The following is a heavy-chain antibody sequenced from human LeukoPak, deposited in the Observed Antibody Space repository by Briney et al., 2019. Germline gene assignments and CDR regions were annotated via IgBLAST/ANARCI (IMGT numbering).Heavy chain of an antibody. CDR2: ISGSGGST. V-gene: IGHV3-23*01. CDR1: GFTFSSYA. Sequence: GGSLRLSCAASGFTFSSYAMSWVRQAPGKGLEWVSAISGSGGSTYYADSVKGRFTISRDNSKNTLYLQMNSLRAEDTAVYYCARDPTTSSGYHENWFDPWGQGTLVTVSS. CDR3: ARDPTTSSGYHENWFDP. D-gene: IGHD3-22*01. J-gene: IGHJ5*02.